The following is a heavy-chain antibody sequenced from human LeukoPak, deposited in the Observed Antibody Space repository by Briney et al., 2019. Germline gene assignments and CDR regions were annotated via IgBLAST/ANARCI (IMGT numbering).Heavy chain of an antibody. Sequence: GGSLRLSCAASGSIFSSYSMNWVRQAPGKELEWVSYITSSSSAIYYGDSVKGRFTISRDNAKNSLYLQLNSLRAEDTAVYYCARAGVLGNFDYWGQGTLVTVSS. CDR2: ITSSSSAI. J-gene: IGHJ4*02. V-gene: IGHV3-48*01. CDR1: GSIFSSYS. CDR3: ARAGVLGNFDY. D-gene: IGHD3-10*01.